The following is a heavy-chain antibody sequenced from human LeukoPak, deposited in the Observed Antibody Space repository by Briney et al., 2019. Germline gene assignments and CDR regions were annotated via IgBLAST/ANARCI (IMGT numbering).Heavy chain of an antibody. CDR3: ARHKVRFVGYSYGFNDY. J-gene: IGHJ4*02. V-gene: IGHV4-39*01. CDR1: GGSFSGYY. CDR2: IYYSGST. D-gene: IGHD5-18*01. Sequence: SETLSLTCAVYGGSFSGYYWGWIRQPPGKGLEWIGSIYYSGSTYYNPSLKSRVTISVDTSKNQFSLKLSSVTAADTAVYYCARHKVRFVGYSYGFNDYCGQGTLVTVSS.